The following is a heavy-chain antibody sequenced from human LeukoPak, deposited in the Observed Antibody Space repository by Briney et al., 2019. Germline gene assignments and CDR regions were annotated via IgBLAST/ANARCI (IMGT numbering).Heavy chain of an antibody. Sequence: PGGSLRLSCAASGFTFSSYAMSWVRQAPGKGLEWVSAISGSGGSTYYADSVKGRFTISRDNSKNTLYLQMNSLRAEDTAVYYCAKESPPFEPYLQTAMAYWGQGTLVTVSS. CDR3: AKESPPFEPYLQTAMAY. CDR1: GFTFSSYA. J-gene: IGHJ4*02. CDR2: ISGSGGST. D-gene: IGHD5-18*01. V-gene: IGHV3-23*01.